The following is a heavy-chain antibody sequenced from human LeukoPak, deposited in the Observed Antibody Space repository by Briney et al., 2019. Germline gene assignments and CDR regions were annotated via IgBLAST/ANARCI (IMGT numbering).Heavy chain of an antibody. J-gene: IGHJ4*02. V-gene: IGHV3-30*04. CDR2: ISYDGSNK. Sequence: SGGSLRLSCAASGFTFSSYAMSWVRQAPGKGLEWVAVISYDGSNKYYADSVKGRFTISRDNSKNTLYLQMNSLRAEDTAVYYCAIGIAAAGRFDYWGQGTLVTVSS. CDR1: GFTFSSYA. D-gene: IGHD6-13*01. CDR3: AIGIAAAGRFDY.